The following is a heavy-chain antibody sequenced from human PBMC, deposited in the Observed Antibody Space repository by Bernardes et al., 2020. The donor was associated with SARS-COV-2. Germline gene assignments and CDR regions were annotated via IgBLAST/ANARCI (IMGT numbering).Heavy chain of an antibody. CDR3: ARRVVVAATPSYYYYGMDV. J-gene: IGHJ6*02. V-gene: IGHV5-51*01. D-gene: IGHD2-15*01. Sequence: GESLKISCKGSGYSFTSYWIGWVRQMPGKGLEWMGIIYPGDSDTRYSPSFQGQVTISADKSISTAYLQWSSLKASDTAMYYCARRVVVAATPSYYYYGMDVWGQGTTVTVSS. CDR1: GYSFTSYW. CDR2: IYPGDSDT.